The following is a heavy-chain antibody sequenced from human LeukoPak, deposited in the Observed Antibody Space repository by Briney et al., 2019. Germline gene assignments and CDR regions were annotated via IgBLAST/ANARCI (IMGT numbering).Heavy chain of an antibody. CDR2: IYHSGST. V-gene: IGHV4-39*07. Sequence: SETLSLTCTVSGGSISSSSYYWGWIRQPPGKGLEWIGSIYHSGSTYYNPSLKSRVTISVDTSKNQFSLKLSSVTAADTAVYYCARDSYSGYENLFDYWGQGTLVTVSS. CDR3: ARDSYSGYENLFDY. J-gene: IGHJ4*02. D-gene: IGHD5-12*01. CDR1: GGSISSSSYY.